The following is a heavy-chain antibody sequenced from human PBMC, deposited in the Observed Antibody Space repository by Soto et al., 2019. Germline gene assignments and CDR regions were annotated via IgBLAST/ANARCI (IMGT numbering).Heavy chain of an antibody. J-gene: IGHJ6*02. D-gene: IGHD2-15*01. Sequence: QVQLVQSGAEVKKPGASVKVSCKASGYTFTSYGINWVRQATGQGLEWVGWMNSNSGDTDYAQKCQGRVNMTEDTSINTVYMELSILRSEDTAVYYCAQEAADYYYGRDVRGQGTTVTVSS. CDR1: GYTFTSYG. CDR3: AQEAADYYYGRDV. CDR2: MNSNSGDT. V-gene: IGHV1-8*01.